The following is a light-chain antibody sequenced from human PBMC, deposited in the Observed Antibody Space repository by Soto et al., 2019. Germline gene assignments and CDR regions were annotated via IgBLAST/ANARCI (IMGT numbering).Light chain of an antibody. CDR1: QSLSTRY. CDR2: GAS. CDR3: QQYDTPPFS. Sequence: EIVLTQSPGTLSLSPGERATLFCRASQSLSTRYLVWYQQRSGQSPRLLISGASSRAAGIPEGFSGSGSGTDVPLTSSRLEPEDFAVYYCQQYDTPPFSFGRGTKIEI. V-gene: IGKV3-20*01. J-gene: IGKJ2*01.